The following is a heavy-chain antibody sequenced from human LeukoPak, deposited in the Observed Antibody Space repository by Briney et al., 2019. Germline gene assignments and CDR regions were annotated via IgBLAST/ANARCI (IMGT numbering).Heavy chain of an antibody. V-gene: IGHV3-48*01. CDR1: GFTFSSYS. CDR3: ARVWTGYSGYDSYLF. J-gene: IGHJ4*02. Sequence: PGRSLRLSCAASGFTFSSYSMNWVRQAPGKGLEWVSYISSSSSTIYYADSVKGRFTISRDNAKNSLYLQMNSLRAEDTAVYYCARVWTGYSGYDSYLFGGQGTLVTVSS. CDR2: ISSSSSTI. D-gene: IGHD5-12*01.